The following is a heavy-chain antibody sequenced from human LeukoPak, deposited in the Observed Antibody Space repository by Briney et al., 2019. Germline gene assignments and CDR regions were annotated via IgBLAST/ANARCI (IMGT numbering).Heavy chain of an antibody. J-gene: IGHJ4*02. CDR1: GFTVSSNY. CDR3: ASSSSGWEQRAPFDY. D-gene: IGHD6-19*01. Sequence: PGGSLRLSCAASGFTVSSNYMSWVRQAPGKGLEWVSVIYSGGSTYYADSVKGRFTISRDNSKNTLYLQMNSLRAEDTAVYYCASSSSGWEQRAPFDYWGQGTQVTVSS. V-gene: IGHV3-53*01. CDR2: IYSGGST.